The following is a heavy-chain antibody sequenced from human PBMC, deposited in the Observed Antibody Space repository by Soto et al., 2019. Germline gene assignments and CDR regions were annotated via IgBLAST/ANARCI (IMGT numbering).Heavy chain of an antibody. CDR2: INSKTDGGRT. CDR1: GFTFSNAW. D-gene: IGHD1-20*01. CDR3: TTKKTGITTIGPGY. V-gene: IGHV3-15*01. Sequence: VGSLRLFCAAYGFTFSNAWMTWVRQPPGKGLEWVGRINSKTDGGRTDYAAAGKRRFTISRDDSKNTETLQMNGLEAEDTGVYYCTTKKTGITTIGPGYWGQGTLVTVSS. J-gene: IGHJ4*02.